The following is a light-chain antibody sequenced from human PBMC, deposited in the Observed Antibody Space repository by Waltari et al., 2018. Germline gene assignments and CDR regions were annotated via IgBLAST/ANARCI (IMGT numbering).Light chain of an antibody. Sequence: QSLLTQPPSLSGAPGQRVTISRSGGSSNTGRNSVNWYAQVQGTTSKLLMYRSDQRPSGVSDRFSGSKSGTSASLAITGLLSADEADYICATWDDSLNAWIFGGGTRLTVL. CDR3: ATWDDSLNAWI. CDR2: RSD. J-gene: IGLJ2*01. V-gene: IGLV1-44*01. CDR1: SSNTGRNS.